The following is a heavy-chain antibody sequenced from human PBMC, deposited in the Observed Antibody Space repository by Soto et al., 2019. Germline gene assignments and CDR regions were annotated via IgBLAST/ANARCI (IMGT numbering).Heavy chain of an antibody. V-gene: IGHV4-59*01. CDR1: GVSISSYS. J-gene: IGHJ4*02. Sequence: SPTLSLTCTVSGVSISSYSWSLIRQPPWKGLEWIGYIYYSGSTNYNPSLKSRVTISVDTSKNQFSLKLSSGTAADTAVYYCARSEGRCWGQGTLVTV. CDR3: ARSEGRC. CDR2: IYYSGST.